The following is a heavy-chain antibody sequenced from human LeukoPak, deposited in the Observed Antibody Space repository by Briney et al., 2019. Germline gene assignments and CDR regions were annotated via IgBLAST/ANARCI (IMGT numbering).Heavy chain of an antibody. CDR1: GYAFTSSG. Sequence: ASVTVSFKASGYAFTSSGFSWVRQAPGQGLEWVGWISAYNDNTNYAQKLQGRVTLTTDTSTSTAYMDLRSLRSDDTAVYYCARGDMTTDHKSDYWGQGTLVTVSS. CDR2: ISAYNDNT. D-gene: IGHD4-11*01. CDR3: ARGDMTTDHKSDY. J-gene: IGHJ4*02. V-gene: IGHV1-18*01.